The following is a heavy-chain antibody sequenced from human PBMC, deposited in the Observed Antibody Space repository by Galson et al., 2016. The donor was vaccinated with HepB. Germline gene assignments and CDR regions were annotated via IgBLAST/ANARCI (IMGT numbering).Heavy chain of an antibody. D-gene: IGHD2-15*01. CDR3: ARLSLVVACTIDY. CDR2: IKDDARST. Sequence: SLRLSCAASGLTFSRHWMHWVRQAPGKGLVWVSYIKDDARSTKYADSVKGRFIISRDNSKNTLYLQMNSLRAEDTGVYYCARLSLVVACTIDYWGQGTLVTVSS. CDR1: GLTFSRHW. V-gene: IGHV3-74*03. J-gene: IGHJ4*02.